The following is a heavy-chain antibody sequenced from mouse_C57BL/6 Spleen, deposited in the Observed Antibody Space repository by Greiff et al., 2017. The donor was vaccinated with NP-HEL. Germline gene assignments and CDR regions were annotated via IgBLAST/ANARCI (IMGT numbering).Heavy chain of an antibody. CDR2: IYPGDGDT. J-gene: IGHJ4*01. Sequence: QVQLQQSGPELVKPGASVKISCKASGYAFSSSWMNWVKQRPGKGLEWIGRIYPGDGDTNYNGKFKGKATLTADKSSSTAYMQLSSLTSEDSAVYFCARGPHEGDYAMDYWGQGTSVTVSS. CDR1: GYAFSSSW. CDR3: ARGPHEGDYAMDY. V-gene: IGHV1-82*01.